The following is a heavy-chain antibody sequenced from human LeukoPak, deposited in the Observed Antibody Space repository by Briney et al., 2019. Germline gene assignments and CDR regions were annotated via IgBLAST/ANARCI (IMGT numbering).Heavy chain of an antibody. D-gene: IGHD6-19*01. J-gene: IGHJ4*02. V-gene: IGHV3-23*01. Sequence: GGSLRLSCAASGFTFSSYAMSWVRQAPGKGLEWVSAISGSGGSTYYADSVKGRFTISRDNSKSTLYLQMNSLRAEDTAVYYCAKPTSSGWYLVPFDYWGQGTLVTVSS. CDR2: ISGSGGST. CDR3: AKPTSSGWYLVPFDY. CDR1: GFTFSSYA.